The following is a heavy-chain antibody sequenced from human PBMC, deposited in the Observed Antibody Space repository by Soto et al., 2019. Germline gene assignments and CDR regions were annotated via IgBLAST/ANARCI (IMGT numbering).Heavy chain of an antibody. D-gene: IGHD6-19*01. CDR3: ARVPGIAVAGTLYYFEY. J-gene: IGHJ4*02. V-gene: IGHV4-61*01. Sequence: SETLSLTCTVSGGSVSSGSYYWSWIRQPPGKGLEWIGCIYYSGSTNYNPSLKSRVTISVDTPKNQFSLKLSSVTAADTAVYYCARVPGIAVAGTLYYFEYWGQGTLVTVAS. CDR2: IYYSGST. CDR1: GGSVSSGSYY.